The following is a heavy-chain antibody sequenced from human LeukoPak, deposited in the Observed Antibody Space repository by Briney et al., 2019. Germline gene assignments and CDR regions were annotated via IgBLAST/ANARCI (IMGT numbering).Heavy chain of an antibody. CDR1: GFIFSTYW. V-gene: IGHV3-7*01. CDR3: AGLGGTVTWDY. D-gene: IGHD4-17*01. J-gene: IGHJ4*02. CDR2: IKEDGSEK. Sequence: GGSLRLSCAASGFIFSTYWMSWVRQAPGEGLEWVANIKEDGSEKYYVDSVKGRFTISRDNAKNSLYLQMNGLRVEDTAVYYCAGLGGTVTWDYWGQGTLVTVSS.